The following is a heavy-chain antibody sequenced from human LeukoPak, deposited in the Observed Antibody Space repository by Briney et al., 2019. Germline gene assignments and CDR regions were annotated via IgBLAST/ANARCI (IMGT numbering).Heavy chain of an antibody. J-gene: IGHJ4*02. CDR1: GGSLSSYY. V-gene: IGHV4-59*01. Sequence: PSETLSLTCTVSGGSLSSYYWSWLRQPPGKGLEWIGYIYYSGSNNYNPSLKSRVTISVDTSKTQFSLKLSSVTAADTAVYYCARGPLIAVAGFDYWGQGTLVTVSS. CDR3: ARGPLIAVAGFDY. D-gene: IGHD6-19*01. CDR2: IYYSGSN.